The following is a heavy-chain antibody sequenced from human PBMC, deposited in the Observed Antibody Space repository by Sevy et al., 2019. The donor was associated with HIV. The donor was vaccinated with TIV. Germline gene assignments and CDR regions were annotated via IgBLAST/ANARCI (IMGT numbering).Heavy chain of an antibody. J-gene: IGHJ4*02. CDR1: GYSINNGSY. CDR3: ARLSKFTHVEY. Sequence: SETLSLTCVVSGYSINNGSYWGWIRQPPGRGLEWIGCLYHSGTTFYNPSLKSRVTISVDTSKNQFSLRLRSVTAADTVLYYCARLSKFTHVEYWGQGTLVTVSS. D-gene: IGHD3-3*02. V-gene: IGHV4-38-2*01. CDR2: LYHSGTT.